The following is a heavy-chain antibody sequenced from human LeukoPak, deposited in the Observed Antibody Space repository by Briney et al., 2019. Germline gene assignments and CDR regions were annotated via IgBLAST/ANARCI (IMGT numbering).Heavy chain of an antibody. Sequence: GVSLRLSCTTSGFTFSSYYMHWVRQAPGKGLEWVAVVHDDGDTKYYVDSVKGRFTISRDNSKNTLYLQMSTLRDEDTAIYYCATGSGHYYDRWGQGTLVTVSS. V-gene: IGHV3-30*02. CDR2: VHDDGDTK. CDR1: GFTFSSYY. D-gene: IGHD3-3*01. CDR3: ATGSGHYYDR. J-gene: IGHJ4*02.